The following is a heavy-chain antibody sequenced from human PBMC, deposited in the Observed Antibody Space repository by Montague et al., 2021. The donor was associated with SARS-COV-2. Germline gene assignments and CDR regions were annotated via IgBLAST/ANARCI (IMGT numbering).Heavy chain of an antibody. J-gene: IGHJ3*02. Sequence: SETLSLTCAVYGGSFGGYYWSWIRQPPGKGLEWIGEINHRGSTNYNPSLKSRVIISVDTSKNQFSLKLSSVTAADTAVYYCARGTGPRSITLFGVIIGGHVSDIWGQGTMVTVSS. CDR3: ARGTGPRSITLFGVIIGGHVSDI. V-gene: IGHV4-34*01. CDR2: INHRGST. D-gene: IGHD3-3*01. CDR1: GGSFGGYY.